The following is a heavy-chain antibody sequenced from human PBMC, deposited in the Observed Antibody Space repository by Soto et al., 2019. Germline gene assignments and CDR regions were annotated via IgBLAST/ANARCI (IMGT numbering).Heavy chain of an antibody. D-gene: IGHD6-19*01. CDR3: ARDRGYSSGWYYYGMDV. V-gene: IGHV1-18*01. CDR1: GYTFTSYG. CDR2: ISAYNGNT. J-gene: IGHJ6*02. Sequence: QVQLVQSGAEVKKPGASVKVSCKASGYTFTSYGISWVRQAPGQGLEWMGWISAYNGNTNYAQTLQGRVTMTTDTYTSTAYMGLRSLSSDDTAVYYCARDRGYSSGWYYYGMDVWGQGTKVTVSS.